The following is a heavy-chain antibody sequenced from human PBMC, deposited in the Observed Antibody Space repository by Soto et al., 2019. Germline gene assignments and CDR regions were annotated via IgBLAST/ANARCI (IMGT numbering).Heavy chain of an antibody. D-gene: IGHD2-15*01. CDR2: FDPEDGET. CDR3: ATLNDRACGGSCYYFDP. V-gene: IGHV1-24*01. CDR1: GYTLTELS. Sequence: ASVKVSCKVSGYTLTELSMRWVRQAPGKGLEWMGGFDPEDGETIYAQKFQGRVTMTEDISTDTAYMELSSLRSEDTAVYYCATLNDRACGGSCYYFDPWGQGTLVTVSS. J-gene: IGHJ5*02.